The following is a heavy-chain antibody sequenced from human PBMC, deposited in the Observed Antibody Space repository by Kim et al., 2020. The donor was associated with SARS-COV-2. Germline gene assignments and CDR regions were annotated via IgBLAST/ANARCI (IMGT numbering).Heavy chain of an antibody. Sequence: ASVKVSCKASGYTFTGYYMHWVRQAPGQGLEWMGWINPNSGGTNYAQKFQGRVTMTRDTSISTTYMELSRLRSDDTAVYYCAREVAAAGTYYYYYGMDVWGQGTTVTVSS. V-gene: IGHV1-2*02. CDR3: AREVAAAGTYYYYYGMDV. CDR1: GYTFTGYY. D-gene: IGHD6-13*01. CDR2: INPNSGGT. J-gene: IGHJ6*02.